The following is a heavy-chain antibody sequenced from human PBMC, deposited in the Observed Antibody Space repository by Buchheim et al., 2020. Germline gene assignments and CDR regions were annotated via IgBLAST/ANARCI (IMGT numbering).Heavy chain of an antibody. CDR1: GGSVSSGSYY. CDR2: IYYSGRT. CDR3: ARTYYDYIGESYRSYYMDY. V-gene: IGHV4-61*01. J-gene: IGHJ4*02. Sequence: QVQLQESGPGLVKPSETLSLTCTVSGGSVSSGSYYWNWIRQPPGKGLEWIGHIYYSGRTNYNPSLKSRVTISVDTSKNQFSLRLRSVTAADTAVYYCARTYYDYIGESYRSYYMDYWGQGT. D-gene: IGHD3-16*02.